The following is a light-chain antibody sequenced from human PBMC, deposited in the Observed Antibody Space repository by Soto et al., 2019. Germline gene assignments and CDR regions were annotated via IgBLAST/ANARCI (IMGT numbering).Light chain of an antibody. CDR1: QSVPNSR. Sequence: EIVLTQSPDTLSLSPGERATLSCRASQSVPNSRLAWYQQKPGQAPSLVISDTSIRATGIPDRFSGSGSGTDFSLIIGRLEPEDFAVYICQQYGASPWTFGQGIMVVIK. V-gene: IGKV3-20*01. CDR2: DTS. CDR3: QQYGASPWT. J-gene: IGKJ1*01.